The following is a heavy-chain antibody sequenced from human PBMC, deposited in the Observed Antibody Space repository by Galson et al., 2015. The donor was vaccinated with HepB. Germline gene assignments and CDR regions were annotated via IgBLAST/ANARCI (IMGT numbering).Heavy chain of an antibody. V-gene: IGHV3-23*01. D-gene: IGHD6-13*01. CDR2: ISGSGGST. J-gene: IGHJ6*02. Sequence: SLRLSCAASGFTFSSYAMSWVRQAPGKGLEWVSAISGSGGSTYYADSVKGRFTIPRDNSKNTLYLQMNSLRAEDTAVYYCAKDLPSSSWNYYYYYGMDVWGQGTTVTVSS. CDR3: AKDLPSSSWNYYYYYGMDV. CDR1: GFTFSSYA.